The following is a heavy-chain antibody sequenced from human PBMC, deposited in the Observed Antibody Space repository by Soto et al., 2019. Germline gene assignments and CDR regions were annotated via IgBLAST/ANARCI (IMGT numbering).Heavy chain of an antibody. Sequence: PSETLFLTCAVYGGSFSGDSWSWVRQPPGQGLEWIGEINHSGSTNYNPSLKSRVTISVDTSKNQFSLKLSSVTAADTAVYYCARRLLWFGELFDAFDIWGQGTMVTV. CDR2: INHSGST. CDR1: GGSFSGDS. J-gene: IGHJ3*02. D-gene: IGHD3-10*01. V-gene: IGHV4-34*01. CDR3: ARRLLWFGELFDAFDI.